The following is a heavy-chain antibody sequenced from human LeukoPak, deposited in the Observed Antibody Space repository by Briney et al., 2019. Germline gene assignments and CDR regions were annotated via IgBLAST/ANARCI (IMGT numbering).Heavy chain of an antibody. CDR2: IIPIFGTA. Sequence: ASVKVSCKASGYTFTSYGISWVRQAPGQGLEWMGGIIPIFGTANYAQKFQGRVTITTDESTSTAYMELSSLRSEDTAVYYCASTYYYDSSGHQGFDYWGQGTLVTVSS. CDR1: GYTFTSYG. CDR3: ASTYYYDSSGHQGFDY. V-gene: IGHV1-69*05. J-gene: IGHJ4*02. D-gene: IGHD3-22*01.